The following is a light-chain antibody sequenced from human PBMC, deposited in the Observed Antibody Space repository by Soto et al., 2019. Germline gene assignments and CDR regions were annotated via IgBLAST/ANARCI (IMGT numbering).Light chain of an antibody. V-gene: IGKV1-39*01. J-gene: IGKJ1*01. CDR2: GAS. CDR1: QSIGTD. CDR3: QQTYSTPCT. Sequence: DIQMTQSPSSLSASMGDRVSITCRASQSIGTDLNWYQQKPGKAPKLLIYGASTLQGGVPSRFSGSVSGTEVTLTISSLQPGDLSTYFCQQTYSTPCTFGQGTKVDI.